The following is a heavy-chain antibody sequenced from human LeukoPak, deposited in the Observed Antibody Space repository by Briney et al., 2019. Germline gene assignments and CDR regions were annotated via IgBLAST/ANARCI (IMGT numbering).Heavy chain of an antibody. Sequence: ASVKVSCKASGYTFTGYYMHWVRQAPGQGLEWMGWINPNSGGTNYAQKFQGGVTMTRDASISTAYMELSRLRSDDTAVYYCARDTIGSGWYSPVDYWGQGTLVTVSS. D-gene: IGHD6-19*01. J-gene: IGHJ4*02. V-gene: IGHV1-2*02. CDR3: ARDTIGSGWYSPVDY. CDR2: INPNSGGT. CDR1: GYTFTGYY.